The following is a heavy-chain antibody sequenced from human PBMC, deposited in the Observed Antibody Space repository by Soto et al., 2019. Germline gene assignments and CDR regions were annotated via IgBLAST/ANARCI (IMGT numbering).Heavy chain of an antibody. V-gene: IGHV1-18*01. CDR3: ARETKGILWYSSGRTFQH. CDR2: ISAYNGNT. J-gene: IGHJ1*01. CDR1: GYTFTSYG. Sequence: ASVKVSCKASGYTFTSYGISWVRQAPGQGLEWMGWISAYNGNTNYAQKLQGRVTMTTDTSTSTAYMELRSLRSDDTAVYYCARETKGILWYSSGRTFQHWGQGTLVTVSS. D-gene: IGHD6-19*01.